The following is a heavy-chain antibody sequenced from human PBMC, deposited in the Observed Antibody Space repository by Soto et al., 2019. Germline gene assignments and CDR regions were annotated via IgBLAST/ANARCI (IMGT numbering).Heavy chain of an antibody. D-gene: IGHD1-26*01. V-gene: IGHV3-23*01. Sequence: EVQLLESGGGLVQPGGSLRLSCAASGFTFSSYAMRWVRQAPVKGLEWVSAISGSGGSTYYADSVKGRFTIYRDNSKNTLYLQMNRLRAEDTAVYYCARRGSGSYYDYWGQGTLVTVSS. CDR3: ARRGSGSYYDY. CDR1: GFTFSSYA. J-gene: IGHJ4*02. CDR2: ISGSGGST.